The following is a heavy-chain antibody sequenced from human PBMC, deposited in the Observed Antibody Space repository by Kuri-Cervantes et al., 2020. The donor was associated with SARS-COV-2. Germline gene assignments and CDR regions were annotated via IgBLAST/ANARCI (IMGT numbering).Heavy chain of an antibody. CDR2: ISSSSSYI. D-gene: IGHD3-22*01. CDR1: GFTFSSYS. CDR3: ATVSDYYDSSGYSLGFDY. J-gene: IGHJ4*02. Sequence: GESLKISCAASGFTFSSYSMNWVRQAPGKGLEWVSSISSSSSYIYYADSVKGRFTISRDNAKNSLYLQMNSLRAEDTAVYYCATVSDYYDSSGYSLGFDYWGQGTLVTVSS. V-gene: IGHV3-21*01.